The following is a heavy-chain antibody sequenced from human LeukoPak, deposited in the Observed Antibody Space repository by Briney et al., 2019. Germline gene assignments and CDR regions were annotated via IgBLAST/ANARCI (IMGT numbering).Heavy chain of an antibody. CDR2: IYHSGST. J-gene: IGHJ6*02. D-gene: IGHD4-17*01. CDR3: ARGRDYGDYYYYYGLDV. Sequence: SETLSLTCAVSGGSISSGGYSWSWIRQPPGKGLEWIGYIYHSGSTYYNPSLKSRVTISVDRSKNQFFLKLSSVTAADTAVYYCARGRDYGDYYYYYGLDVWGQGTTVTVSS. CDR1: GGSISSGGYS. V-gene: IGHV4-30-2*01.